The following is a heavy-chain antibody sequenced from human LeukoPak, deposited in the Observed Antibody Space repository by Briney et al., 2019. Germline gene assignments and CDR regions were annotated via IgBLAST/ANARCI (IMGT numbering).Heavy chain of an antibody. CDR2: IRSSGDTI. CDR1: GFTFSSYE. D-gene: IGHD2-21*01. Sequence: PGGSLRLSCAASGFTFSSYEMNWVRQAPGQGLEWVSYIRSSGDTIYYADSVKGRFTISRDNAKNSLYLQMNSLRADDTAVYYCARSTSILWWRLFDPWGQGTLVTVSS. J-gene: IGHJ5*02. V-gene: IGHV3-48*03. CDR3: ARSTSILWWRLFDP.